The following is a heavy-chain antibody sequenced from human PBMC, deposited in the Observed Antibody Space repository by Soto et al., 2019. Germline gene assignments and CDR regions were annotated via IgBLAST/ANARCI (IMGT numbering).Heavy chain of an antibody. D-gene: IGHD1-26*01. J-gene: IGHJ3*02. CDR2: VGDGGGRT. Sequence: EVQLVESGGGLVQPGVSLRLSCEASGFTFSNYAMSWVRQGPGKGLEWVSSVGDGGGRTYYADSVKGPFTISTDNSKNTLLLKMNSLRAEDTAVYYCARKGIVEGRTHDAFDIWGQGTMVIVSS. CDR3: ARKGIVEGRTHDAFDI. CDR1: GFTFSNYA. V-gene: IGHV3-23*04.